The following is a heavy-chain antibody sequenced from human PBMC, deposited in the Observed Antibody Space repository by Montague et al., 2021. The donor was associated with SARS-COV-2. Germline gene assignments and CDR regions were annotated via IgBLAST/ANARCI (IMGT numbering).Heavy chain of an antibody. CDR3: VRDGGDDKHDWWFDL. V-gene: IGHV3-74*01. D-gene: IGHD2-21*02. J-gene: IGHJ2*01. Sequence: SLRLSCAASGFNFPRYCMHWVRQSPGQGLEWVARICDGVRRISSADSVRDRFTVSRDNAKNTLSLLMNNLSGEDTAVYYCVRDGGDDKHDWWFDLWGRGTHVSVSS. CDR2: ICDGVRRI. CDR1: GFNFPRYC.